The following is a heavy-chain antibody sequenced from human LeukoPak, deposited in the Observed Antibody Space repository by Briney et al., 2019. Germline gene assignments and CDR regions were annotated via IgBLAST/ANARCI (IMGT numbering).Heavy chain of an antibody. D-gene: IGHD3-3*01. CDR3: TPNGVY. Sequence: GGSLRLSCAASGFTSSDAWMSWVRQAPGKGLEWVGRIKSKTEGGTIDYAAPVKGRFTISRDDSKNTLYLQMNSLKTEDTAVYYCTPNGVYWGQGNLVTVSS. CDR1: GFTSSDAW. J-gene: IGHJ4*02. V-gene: IGHV3-15*01. CDR2: IKSKTEGGTI.